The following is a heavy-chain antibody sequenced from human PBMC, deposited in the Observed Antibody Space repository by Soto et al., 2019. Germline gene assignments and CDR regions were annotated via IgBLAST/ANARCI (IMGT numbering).Heavy chain of an antibody. CDR1: GCVFTGYG. Sequence: QVQLVQAGAEVKKPGASVKVSCKASGCVFTGYGISWVRQAPGKGFVWMAWVSAYNGTTKSAQKFQGRVTMTTDASTSTAYLELSSLRSHDTAVYYCARPSGDYGAYGLSLAYWGQGTLVTVSS. CDR3: ARPSGDYGAYGLSLAY. CDR2: VSAYNGTT. D-gene: IGHD4-17*01. J-gene: IGHJ4*02. V-gene: IGHV1-18*01.